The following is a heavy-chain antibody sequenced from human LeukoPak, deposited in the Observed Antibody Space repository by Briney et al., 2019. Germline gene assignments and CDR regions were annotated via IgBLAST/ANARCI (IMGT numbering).Heavy chain of an antibody. V-gene: IGHV1-18*01. CDR3: AREGCSGSCFDF. J-gene: IGHJ4*02. CDR1: GYTFTSYG. CDR2: INAYNGNT. Sequence: ASVKVSCKASGYTFTSYGINWVRQAPGQGLEWMGWINAYNGNTKYAQKLQGRDTMTTDTSTSTAYMELRSLSSDDTAVYYCAREGCSGSCFDFWGQGTLVTVSS. D-gene: IGHD2-15*01.